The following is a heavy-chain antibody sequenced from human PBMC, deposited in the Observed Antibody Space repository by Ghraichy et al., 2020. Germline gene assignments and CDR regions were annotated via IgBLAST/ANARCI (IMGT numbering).Heavy chain of an antibody. CDR3: ARVSSPQRYYYDSSVDY. Sequence: GESLNISCAASGFTFSSYGMHWVRQAPGKGLEWVAVIWYDGSNKHYADSVKGRFTISRDNSKNTLYLQMNSLRAEDTAVYYCARVSSPQRYYYDSSVDYWGQGTLVTVSS. CDR2: IWYDGSNK. V-gene: IGHV3-33*01. D-gene: IGHD3-22*01. J-gene: IGHJ4*02. CDR1: GFTFSSYG.